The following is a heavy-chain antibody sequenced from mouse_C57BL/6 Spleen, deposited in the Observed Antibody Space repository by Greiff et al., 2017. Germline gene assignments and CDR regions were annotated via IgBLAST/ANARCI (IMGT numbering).Heavy chain of an antibody. Sequence: EVQLVESGGDLVKPGGSLKLSCAASGFTFSDYGMHWVRQAPEKGLEWVAYISSGSSTIYYADTVKGRFTISRDNAKNTLFLQMPSLRSEDTAMYYCARRDYYGSSSYAMDYWGQGTSVTVSA. D-gene: IGHD1-1*01. V-gene: IGHV5-17*01. CDR3: ARRDYYGSSSYAMDY. CDR2: ISSGSSTI. CDR1: GFTFSDYG. J-gene: IGHJ4*01.